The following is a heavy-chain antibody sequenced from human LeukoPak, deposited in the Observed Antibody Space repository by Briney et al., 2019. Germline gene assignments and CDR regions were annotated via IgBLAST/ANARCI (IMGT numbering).Heavy chain of an antibody. J-gene: IGHJ4*02. CDR3: AKVVLGGWYFDY. D-gene: IGHD6-19*01. CDR2: ISGSGGST. CDR1: GFTFSSYA. V-gene: IGHV3-23*01. Sequence: PGGSLGLSCAASGFTFSSYAMSWVRQAPGKGLEWVSAISGSGGSTYYADSVKGRFTISRDNSKNTLYLQMNSLRAEDTAVYYCAKVVLGGWYFDYWGQGTLVTVSS.